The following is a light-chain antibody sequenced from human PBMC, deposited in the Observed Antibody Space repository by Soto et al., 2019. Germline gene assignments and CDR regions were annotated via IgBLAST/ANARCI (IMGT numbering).Light chain of an antibody. Sequence: EIVLTQSPATLSVFPGESATLSCRASQSISSNLAWYQQKPGQSPRLLIYGASSRATGVPVRFSGSGSGVAFTLTISGLQSEDFAVYHCQQYNQWPGTFGQGTKVDIK. V-gene: IGKV3-15*01. J-gene: IGKJ1*01. CDR3: QQYNQWPGT. CDR2: GAS. CDR1: QSISSN.